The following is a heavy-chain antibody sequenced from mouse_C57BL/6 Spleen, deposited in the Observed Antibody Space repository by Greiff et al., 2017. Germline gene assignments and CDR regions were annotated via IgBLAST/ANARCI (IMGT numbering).Heavy chain of an antibody. CDR1: GFTFTDYY. J-gene: IGHJ4*01. CDR3: ARLRDAMDY. Sequence: EVKLMESGGGLVQPGGSLSLSCAASGFTFTDYYMSWVRQPPGKALEWLGFIRNKANGYTTEYSASVKGRFTISRDNSQSILYLQMNALRAEDSATYYCARLRDAMDYWGQGTSVTVSS. V-gene: IGHV7-3*01. CDR2: IRNKANGYTT.